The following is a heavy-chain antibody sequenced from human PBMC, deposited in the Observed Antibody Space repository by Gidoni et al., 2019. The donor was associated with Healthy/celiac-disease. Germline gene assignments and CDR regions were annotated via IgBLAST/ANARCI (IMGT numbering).Heavy chain of an antibody. V-gene: IGHV4-4*07. CDR2: IYTSGST. CDR3: AREGETYYYGSGSYPLYYFDY. Sequence: QVQLQESGPGLVKPSQTLSLTCTVSGGSISSYYWSWIRQPAGKGLEWIGRIYTSGSTNYNPSLKSRVTMSVDTSKNQFSLKLSSGTAADTAVYYCAREGETYYYGSGSYPLYYFDYWGQGTLVTVSS. CDR1: GGSISSYY. J-gene: IGHJ4*02. D-gene: IGHD3-10*01.